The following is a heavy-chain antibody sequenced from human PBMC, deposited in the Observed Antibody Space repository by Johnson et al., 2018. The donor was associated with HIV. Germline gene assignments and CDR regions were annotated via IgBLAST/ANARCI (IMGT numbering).Heavy chain of an antibody. V-gene: IGHV3-9*01. Sequence: VQLVESGGGFIQPGRSLRLSCAASGFTFDDYAMHWVRQAPGKGLEWVSGISWNSGSIGYADSVKGRFIISRDNAKNSLYLQMNSLRAEDTAVYYCARDLDLREDLAFDIWGQGTMVTVSS. CDR3: ARDLDLREDLAFDI. D-gene: IGHD1-1*01. J-gene: IGHJ3*02. CDR1: GFTFDDYA. CDR2: ISWNSGSI.